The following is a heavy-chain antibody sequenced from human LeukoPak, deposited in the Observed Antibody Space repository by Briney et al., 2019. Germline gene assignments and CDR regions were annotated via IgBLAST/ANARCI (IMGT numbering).Heavy chain of an antibody. D-gene: IGHD4-11*01. CDR1: GFTFSSYS. V-gene: IGHV3-48*01. Sequence: GGSLRLSCAASGFTFSSYSMNWVRQAPGKGLEWVSYISSSSSTIYYADSVKGRFTISRDNAKNSLYLQMNSPRAEDTAVYYCAHELRDDYSPPWDYYYMDVWGKGTTVTVSS. CDR3: AHELRDDYSPPWDYYYMDV. J-gene: IGHJ6*03. CDR2: ISSSSSTI.